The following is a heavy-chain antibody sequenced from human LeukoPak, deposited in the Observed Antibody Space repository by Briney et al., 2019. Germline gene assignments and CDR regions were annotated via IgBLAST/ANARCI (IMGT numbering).Heavy chain of an antibody. J-gene: IGHJ4*02. D-gene: IGHD3-22*01. CDR1: GFTFNTYS. Sequence: GGSLRLSCAASGFTFNTYSMHWVRQAPGKGLEWVSSISSTDTYIYYADSVKGRFTIFRDNAKNSLYLQMNSLRAEDTAVYYCAREPSHYYDSSGFQDYWGQGTLVTVSS. CDR2: ISSTDTYI. V-gene: IGHV3-21*04. CDR3: AREPSHYYDSSGFQDY.